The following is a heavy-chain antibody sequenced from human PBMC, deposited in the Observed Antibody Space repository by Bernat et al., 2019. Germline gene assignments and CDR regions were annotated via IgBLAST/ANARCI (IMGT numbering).Heavy chain of an antibody. CDR1: GLGFRTYA. J-gene: IGHJ4*02. V-gene: IGHV3-23*01. D-gene: IGHD3-10*01. CDR2: VSATSDST. Sequence: GGGGVRGGGGLGVAGGGGGLGFRTYAVKWVRQAPGKGLEWVSSVSATSDSTHYAAAVKGRFVLSRDNSRTTLALQMDSLRAEDTAIYYCARDPRLGSEIDFWGLGTLVTVSS. CDR3: ARDPRLGSEIDF.